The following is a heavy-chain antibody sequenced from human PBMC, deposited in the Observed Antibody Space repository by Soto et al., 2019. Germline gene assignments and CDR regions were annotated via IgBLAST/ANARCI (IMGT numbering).Heavy chain of an antibody. Sequence: SETLSLTCTVSGGSISSSSYYWGWIRQPPGKGLEWIGSIYYSASTYYNPSLKSRVTISVDTSKNQFSLKLSSVTAADTAVYYCAWAYYYDSSGYYYNWFDPWGQGTLVTVSS. CDR1: GGSISSSSYY. V-gene: IGHV4-39*01. D-gene: IGHD3-22*01. CDR2: IYYSAST. CDR3: AWAYYYDSSGYYYNWFDP. J-gene: IGHJ5*02.